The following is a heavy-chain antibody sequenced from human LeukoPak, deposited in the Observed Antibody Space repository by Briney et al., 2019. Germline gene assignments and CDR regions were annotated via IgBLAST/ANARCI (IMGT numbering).Heavy chain of an antibody. CDR1: GGSISSSNW. CDR3: ARAGSGSYYYYYYYMDV. D-gene: IGHD3-10*01. J-gene: IGHJ6*03. V-gene: IGHV4-4*02. CDR2: IDNSGST. Sequence: SGTLSLTCAVSGGSISSSNWWSWVRQPPGKGLEWIGNIDNSGSTYYNPSLKSRVTISVDTSKNQFPLKLSSVTAADTAVYYCARAGSGSYYYYYYYMDVWGKGTTVTVSS.